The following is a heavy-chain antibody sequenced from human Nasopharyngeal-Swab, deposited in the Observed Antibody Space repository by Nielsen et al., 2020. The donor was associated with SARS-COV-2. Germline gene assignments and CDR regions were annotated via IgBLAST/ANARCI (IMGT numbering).Heavy chain of an antibody. V-gene: IGHV1-8*01. D-gene: IGHD6-19*01. CDR2: MNPNSGNT. CDR3: ASSPRGPSSWLGGYFDY. CDR1: GYTFTSYD. Sequence: ASVKVSCKASGYTFTSYDINWVRQATGQGLEWMGWMNPNSGNTGYAQKFQGRVTMTRNTSISTAYMELSSLRSEDTAVYYWASSPRGPSSWLGGYFDYWGQGTLVTVSS. J-gene: IGHJ4*02.